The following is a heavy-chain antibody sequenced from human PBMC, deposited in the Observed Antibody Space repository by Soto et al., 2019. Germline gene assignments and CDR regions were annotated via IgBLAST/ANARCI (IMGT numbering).Heavy chain of an antibody. CDR3: ARLLLDYYYMDV. D-gene: IGHD2-15*01. V-gene: IGHV1-18*01. Sequence: GASVKVSCKASGYTFTSYGISWVRRAPGQGLEWMGWISAYNGNTNYAQKLQGTVTMTTDTSTSTAYMELRSLRSDDTAVYYCARLLLDYYYMDVWGKGTTVTVSS. CDR2: ISAYNGNT. J-gene: IGHJ6*03. CDR1: GYTFTSYG.